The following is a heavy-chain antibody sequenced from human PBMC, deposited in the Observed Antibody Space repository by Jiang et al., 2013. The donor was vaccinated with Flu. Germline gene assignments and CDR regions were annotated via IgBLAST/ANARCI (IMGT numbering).Heavy chain of an antibody. D-gene: IGHD1-26*01. Sequence: TLSLTCTVSGGSISSYYWSWIRQPQGRDWSGLGSIYYIGSTNXNPSLKSRVTISVDTSKNQFSLKLSSVTAADTAVYYCARVGGSYDDWGQGTLVTVSS. CDR2: IYYIGST. J-gene: IGHJ4*02. CDR1: GGSISSYY. CDR3: ARVGGSYDD. V-gene: IGHV4-59*01.